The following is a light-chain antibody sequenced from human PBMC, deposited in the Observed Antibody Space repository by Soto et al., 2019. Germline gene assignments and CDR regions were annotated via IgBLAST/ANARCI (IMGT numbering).Light chain of an antibody. CDR2: LGS. CDR3: MQPLQSWT. CDR1: QILLHSNGYNY. V-gene: IGKV2-28*01. J-gene: IGKJ1*01. Sequence: DVAMTQSPLSLPVTPGEPASISCRSSQILLHSNGYNYLDWYLQKPGQSPQLLIYLGSNRASGVPDRFSGSGSGTDFTLKISRVEAEDVGVYYCMQPLQSWTFGQGTKVDIK.